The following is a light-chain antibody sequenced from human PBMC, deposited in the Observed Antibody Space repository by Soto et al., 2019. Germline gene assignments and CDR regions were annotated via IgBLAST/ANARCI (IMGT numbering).Light chain of an antibody. CDR2: DTS. Sequence: IPMTLSPSSLSASVGDRVTITCQASQDISNYLNWYQQKPGKAPKLLIYDTSTLEPGVPSRFSGSGTATDFTLTISSLQPEDIATYYCQQYDSLPLSFGPGTKVDV. CDR3: QQYDSLPLS. CDR1: QDISNY. J-gene: IGKJ3*01. V-gene: IGKV1-33*01.